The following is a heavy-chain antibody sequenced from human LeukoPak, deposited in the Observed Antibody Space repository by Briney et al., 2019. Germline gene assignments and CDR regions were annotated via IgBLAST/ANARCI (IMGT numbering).Heavy chain of an antibody. CDR1: GFTFSSYS. J-gene: IGHJ5*02. Sequence: GRSLRLSCAASGFTFSSYSMNWVRQAPGKGLEWVSSISSSSSYIYYADSVKGRFTISRDNAKNSLYLQMNSLRAEDTAVYYCASTRNLYCSGGSCYRYNWFDPWGQGTLVTVSS. CDR2: ISSSSSYI. D-gene: IGHD2-15*01. V-gene: IGHV3-21*01. CDR3: ASTRNLYCSGGSCYRYNWFDP.